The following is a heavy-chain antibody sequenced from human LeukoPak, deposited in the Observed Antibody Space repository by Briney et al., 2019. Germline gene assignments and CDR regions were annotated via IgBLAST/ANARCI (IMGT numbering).Heavy chain of an antibody. CDR1: GGSISSYY. D-gene: IGHD3-10*01. V-gene: IGHV4-59*01. CDR3: AREHNYYGSGSYTQFGFDP. Sequence: SETLSLTCTVSGGSISSYYWSWIRQPPGKGLEWIWYIYYSVSTNYNSSLKSRVTISVDTSNNQFSLKLSSVTAADTAVYYCAREHNYYGSGSYTQFGFDPWGQGTLVTVSS. CDR2: IYYSVST. J-gene: IGHJ5*02.